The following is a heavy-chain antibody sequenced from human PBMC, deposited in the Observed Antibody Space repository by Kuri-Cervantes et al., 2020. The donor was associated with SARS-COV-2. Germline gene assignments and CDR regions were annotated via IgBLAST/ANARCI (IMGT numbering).Heavy chain of an antibody. CDR3: AKSMSIAAPASDY. CDR2: ISNSGGST. D-gene: IGHD6-13*01. CDR1: GFTFSSYA. Sequence: GESLKISCAASGFTFSSYATRWVRQAPGKGLEWVSTISNSGGSTYYADSVKGRFTISRDNSKNTLYLQMNSLRADDTAVYYCAKSMSIAAPASDYWGQGTLVTVSS. J-gene: IGHJ4*02. V-gene: IGHV3-23*01.